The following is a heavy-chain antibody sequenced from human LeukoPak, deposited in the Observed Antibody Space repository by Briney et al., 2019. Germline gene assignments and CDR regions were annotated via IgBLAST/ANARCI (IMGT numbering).Heavy chain of an antibody. CDR2: ISSSGNTI. J-gene: IGHJ3*02. V-gene: IGHV3-11*01. Sequence: PGGSLRLSCAASGFTFSDYYMSWIRQAPGKGLEWLSYISSSGNTIFYADSVRGRFTISRDNAMNPLYLQMNSLRAEDTAVYYCASRRTVTSTDPHTFDIWGQGTMVTVSS. CDR1: GFTFSDYY. D-gene: IGHD4-17*01. CDR3: ASRRTVTSTDPHTFDI.